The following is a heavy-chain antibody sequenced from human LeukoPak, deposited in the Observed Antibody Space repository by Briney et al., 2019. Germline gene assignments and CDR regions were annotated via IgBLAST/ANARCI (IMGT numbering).Heavy chain of an antibody. J-gene: IGHJ4*02. D-gene: IGHD3-10*01. CDR2: ISYDGSNK. CDR1: GFTFSSYG. Sequence: GGSLRLSCAASGFTFSSYGMHWVRQAPGKGLEWVAVISYDGSNKYYADSVKGRFTISRDNSKNTLYLQMNSLRAEDTAVYYCAKDSFILTGVRGALDYWGQGTLVTVSS. V-gene: IGHV3-30*18. CDR3: AKDSFILTGVRGALDY.